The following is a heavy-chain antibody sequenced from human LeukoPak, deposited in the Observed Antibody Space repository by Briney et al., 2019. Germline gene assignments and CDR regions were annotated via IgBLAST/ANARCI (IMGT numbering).Heavy chain of an antibody. Sequence: SVHVTCKSTLGTYRSYALSALRPPRGRGVDWMGRIIPNFGIANYAQKFQGRVTVTADKSTSTAYMELNSLRSEDTAVYYCAREVRDGYNPYFDYWGQGTLVTVSS. D-gene: IGHD5-24*01. CDR1: LGTYRSYA. V-gene: IGHV1-69*04. CDR3: AREVRDGYNPYFDY. CDR2: IIPNFGIA. J-gene: IGHJ4*02.